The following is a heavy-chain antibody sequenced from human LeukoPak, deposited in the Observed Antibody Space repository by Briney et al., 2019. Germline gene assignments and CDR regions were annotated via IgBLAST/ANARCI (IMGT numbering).Heavy chain of an antibody. CDR3: ARGAYAAAAGFDY. CDR1: GFTFSSYG. D-gene: IGHD6-13*01. J-gene: IGHJ4*02. V-gene: IGHV3-33*01. Sequence: GKSLRLSCAASGFTFSSYGMHWVRRAPGKGLEWVAIIWSDGSNKYYADSVKGRFTISRDNSKNTMYLQMNSLRVEDTAVYYCARGAYAAAAGFDYWGQGTLVSVSS. CDR2: IWSDGSNK.